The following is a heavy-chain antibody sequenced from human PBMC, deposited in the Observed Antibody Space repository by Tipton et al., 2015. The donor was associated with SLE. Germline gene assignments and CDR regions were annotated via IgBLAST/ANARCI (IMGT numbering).Heavy chain of an antibody. J-gene: IGHJ4*02. CDR1: GFTFSSYS. Sequence: SLRLSCAASGFTFSSYSMNWVRQAPGKGLEWVSAISGSGGSTYYADSVKGRFTISRDNSKNTLYLQMNSLRAEDTAVYFCAKDPHREWMGYFDSWGQGTLVTVSS. CDR2: ISGSGGST. D-gene: IGHD3-3*01. V-gene: IGHV3-23*01. CDR3: AKDPHREWMGYFDS.